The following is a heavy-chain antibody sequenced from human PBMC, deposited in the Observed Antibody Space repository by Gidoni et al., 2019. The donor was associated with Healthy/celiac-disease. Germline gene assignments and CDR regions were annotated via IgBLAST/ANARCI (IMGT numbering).Heavy chain of an antibody. V-gene: IGHV3-23*01. CDR3: AKDWGSGSYRPDAFDI. D-gene: IGHD3-10*01. Sequence: EVQLLESGGGLVQPGGSLRLSCAASGFPLSSYAMSWVRQATGKGLEWVSSISVSGGSTYYADSVKGRFTISRDNSKNTLYLQMNSLRAEDTAVYYCAKDWGSGSYRPDAFDIWGQGTMVTVSS. CDR1: GFPLSSYA. J-gene: IGHJ3*02. CDR2: ISVSGGST.